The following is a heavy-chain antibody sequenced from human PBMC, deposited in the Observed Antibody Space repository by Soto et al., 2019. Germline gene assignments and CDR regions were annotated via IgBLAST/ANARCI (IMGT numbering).Heavy chain of an antibody. Sequence: GGSLRLSCAASGFTFDDYAMHWVRQAPGKGLEWVSGISWNSGSIGYADSVKGRFTISRDNAKNSLYLQMNSLRAEDTALYYCAKDSHSSGRRGVDYWGQGTLVTVSS. CDR3: AKDSHSSGRRGVDY. CDR1: GFTFDDYA. V-gene: IGHV3-9*01. D-gene: IGHD6-19*01. J-gene: IGHJ4*02. CDR2: ISWNSGSI.